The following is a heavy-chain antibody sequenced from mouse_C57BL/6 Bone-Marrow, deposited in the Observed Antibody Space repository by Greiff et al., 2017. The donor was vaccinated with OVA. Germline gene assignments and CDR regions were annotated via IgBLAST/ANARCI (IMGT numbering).Heavy chain of an antibody. D-gene: IGHD2-3*01. J-gene: IGHJ3*01. CDR3: ARHRGLLGWFAY. V-gene: IGHV5-6*01. Sequence: EVMLVESGGDLVKPGGSLKLSCAASGFTFSSYGMSWVRQTPDKRLEWVATISSGGSYTYYADSVQGRFTISRDNAKNTLYLQMSSLKSEDTAMYYCARHRGLLGWFAYWGQGTLVTVSA. CDR2: ISSGGSYT. CDR1: GFTFSSYG.